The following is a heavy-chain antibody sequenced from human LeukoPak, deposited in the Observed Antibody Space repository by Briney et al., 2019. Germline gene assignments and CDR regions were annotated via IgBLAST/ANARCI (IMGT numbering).Heavy chain of an antibody. V-gene: IGHV1-3*04. CDR1: GHTFTSFH. D-gene: IGHD2-8*01. J-gene: IGHJ4*02. CDR3: ARKSTNAGGGFDY. CDR2: INTGNDHT. Sequence: GASVKVSCKTSGHTFTSFHVHWVRQAPGQGLEWMGWINTGNDHTRYSPKFQGRVTVAMDTSATTAYMELNSLTSEDTAVYYCARKSTNAGGGFDYWGQGTLVAVSS.